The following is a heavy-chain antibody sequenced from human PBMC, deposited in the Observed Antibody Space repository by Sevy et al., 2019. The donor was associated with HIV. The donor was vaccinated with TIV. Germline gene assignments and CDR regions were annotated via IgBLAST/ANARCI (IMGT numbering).Heavy chain of an antibody. D-gene: IGHD2-15*01. J-gene: IGHJ4*02. CDR1: GYTFTGYY. Sequence: ASVNVSCKASGYTFTGYYMHWVRQAPGQGLEWMGWINPNSGGTNYAQKFQGRVTMTRDTSISTAYMELSRLRSDDTAVYYCASFYCSGGSCYSGGFDYWGQGTLVTVSS. CDR3: ASFYCSGGSCYSGGFDY. CDR2: INPNSGGT. V-gene: IGHV1-2*02.